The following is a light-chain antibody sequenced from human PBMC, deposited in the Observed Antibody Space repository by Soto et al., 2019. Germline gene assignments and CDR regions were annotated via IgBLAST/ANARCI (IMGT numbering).Light chain of an antibody. CDR1: QGISSY. CDR2: AAS. Sequence: DIQLTQSPSFLSASVGDRVTITCRASQGISSYLAWYQQKPGKAPKLLIYAASTLQSGVPSRFSGSGSATEFTLTISSLQPEDFATYYYQQLNSYPRTFGQGTKVEIK. J-gene: IGKJ1*01. CDR3: QQLNSYPRT. V-gene: IGKV1-9*01.